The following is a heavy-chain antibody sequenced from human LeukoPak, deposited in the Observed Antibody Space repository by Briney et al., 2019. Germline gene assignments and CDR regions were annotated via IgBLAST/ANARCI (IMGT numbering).Heavy chain of an antibody. CDR1: GGSFSGYY. CDR3: ARDLGVYSSSSLDY. CDR2: IYYSGGT. V-gene: IGHV4-34*01. Sequence: SETLSLTCAVYGGSFSGYYWSWIRQPPGKGLEWVGSIYYSGGTYYNPSLKSRVTISVDTSKNQFSLKLSSVTAADTAVYYCARDLGVYSSSSLDYWGQGTLVTVSS. J-gene: IGHJ4*02. D-gene: IGHD6-6*01.